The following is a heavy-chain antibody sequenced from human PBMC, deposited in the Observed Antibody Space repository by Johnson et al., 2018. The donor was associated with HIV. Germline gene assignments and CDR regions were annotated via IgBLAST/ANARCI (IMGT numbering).Heavy chain of an antibody. CDR1: GFTFSSYA. CDR3: AREGGGSLDDAFDI. Sequence: QVQLVESGGGVVQPGRSLRLSCAASGFTFSSYAMHWVRQAPGKGLEWVAFIRSDGSNKSYADSVRGRFTISRDNSKNTLYLQMNSLRAEDTALYYCAREGGGSLDDAFDIWGQGTMVTVSS. V-gene: IGHV3-33*08. D-gene: IGHD1-26*01. CDR2: IRSDGSNK. J-gene: IGHJ3*02.